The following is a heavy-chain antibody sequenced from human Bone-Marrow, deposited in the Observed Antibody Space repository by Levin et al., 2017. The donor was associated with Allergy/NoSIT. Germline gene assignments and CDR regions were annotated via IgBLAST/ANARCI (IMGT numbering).Heavy chain of an antibody. D-gene: IGHD3-9*01. Sequence: GESLKISCAASGFTFSSYGMHWVRQAPGKGLEWVAVISYDGSNKYYADSVKGRFTISRDNSKNTLYLQMNSLRAEDTAVYYCAKLFLTTYGMDVWGKGTTVTVSS. V-gene: IGHV3-30*18. CDR3: AKLFLTTYGMDV. CDR1: GFTFSSYG. CDR2: ISYDGSNK. J-gene: IGHJ6*03.